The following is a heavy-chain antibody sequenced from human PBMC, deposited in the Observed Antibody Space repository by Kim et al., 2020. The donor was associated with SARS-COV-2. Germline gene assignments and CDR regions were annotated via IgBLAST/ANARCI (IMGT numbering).Heavy chain of an antibody. CDR2: IISSSIYI. Sequence: GGSLRLSCAACGFTFSSYNMNWVRQAPGKGLEWVSSIISSSIYIYYADSVKGRFTISRDNPENSLYLQMNSLRAEDTAVYYCAVRYCSGTSCYEGAFDIWGQGTMVTVSS. D-gene: IGHD2-2*01. CDR3: AVRYCSGTSCYEGAFDI. CDR1: GFTFSSYN. V-gene: IGHV3-21*01. J-gene: IGHJ3*02.